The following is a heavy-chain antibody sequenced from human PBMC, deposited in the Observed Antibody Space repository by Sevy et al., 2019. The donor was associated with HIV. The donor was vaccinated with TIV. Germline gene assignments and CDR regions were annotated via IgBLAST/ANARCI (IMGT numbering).Heavy chain of an antibody. D-gene: IGHD5-18*01. CDR3: ARDPSEEGFSYGPFDS. J-gene: IGHJ5*01. Sequence: SETLSLTCIVSSGSVSSGNNYWSWIRQPPGKGLEWIGYIYYSGNTKYNPSLKSQVTISIDTSKNQFSLNLTAVTAADTAGYYCARDPSEEGFSYGPFDSWGQGILVTVSS. CDR1: SGSVSSGNNY. CDR2: IYYSGNT. V-gene: IGHV4-61*01.